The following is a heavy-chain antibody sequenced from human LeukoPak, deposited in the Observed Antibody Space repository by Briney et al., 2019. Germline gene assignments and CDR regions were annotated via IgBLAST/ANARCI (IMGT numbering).Heavy chain of an antibody. CDR3: AKGAYYAD. V-gene: IGHV3-23*01. J-gene: IGHJ4*02. CDR1: GFMFRNHG. CDR2: ISGSGDNT. Sequence: GGTPRLSCAASGFMFRNHGMNWVRQAPGKGLEWLSTISGSGDNTYYADSVKGRFTVSRDNSKNTLYLQMNSLRVEDTAMYYCAKGAYYADWGQGTLVTVSS. D-gene: IGHD3-3*01.